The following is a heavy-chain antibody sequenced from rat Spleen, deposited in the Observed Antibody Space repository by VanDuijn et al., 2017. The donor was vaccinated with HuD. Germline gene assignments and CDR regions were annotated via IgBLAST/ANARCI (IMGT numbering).Heavy chain of an antibody. CDR1: GFTFSVYD. V-gene: IGHV5-20*01. Sequence: EVQLVESGGGLVQPGRSLKLSCAASGFTFSVYDMAWVRQAPTRGLEWVASISPRAYSTYYRDSVKGRFTISRDNAKSSLYLQMDSLRSEDTATYYCTTRGENYGYTNYFDYWGQGVMVTVSS. CDR3: TTRGENYGYTNYFDY. J-gene: IGHJ2*01. CDR2: ISPRAYST. D-gene: IGHD1-9*01.